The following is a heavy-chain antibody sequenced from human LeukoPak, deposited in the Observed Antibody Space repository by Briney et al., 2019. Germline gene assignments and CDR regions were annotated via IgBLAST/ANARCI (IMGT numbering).Heavy chain of an antibody. Sequence: GGSLRLSCAASGFTFRIYGMSWVRQAPGKGLEWVSVISDSGATTYADSVKGRFTISRDNPKNTLDLQMNSLRAEDTAVYYCVKDTPLDSGDEYYFDSWGQGTLVTVSS. CDR1: GFTFRIYG. CDR3: VKDTPLDSGDEYYFDS. V-gene: IGHV3-23*01. J-gene: IGHJ4*02. D-gene: IGHD4-17*01. CDR2: ISDSGATT.